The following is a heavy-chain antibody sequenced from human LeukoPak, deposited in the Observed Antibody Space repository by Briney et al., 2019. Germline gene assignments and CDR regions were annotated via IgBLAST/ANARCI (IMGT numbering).Heavy chain of an antibody. Sequence: GASLQISCQGSGYSFTSYWIGWMRQVPGKGLEWMGIIYPGDSDTRYSPSFQGQVTISADRSISTAYLQWSSLKASDTAMYYCARYPDYYGSGSYLNAFDIWGQGTMVTVSS. J-gene: IGHJ3*02. CDR1: GYSFTSYW. V-gene: IGHV5-51*01. CDR3: ARYPDYYGSGSYLNAFDI. CDR2: IYPGDSDT. D-gene: IGHD3-10*01.